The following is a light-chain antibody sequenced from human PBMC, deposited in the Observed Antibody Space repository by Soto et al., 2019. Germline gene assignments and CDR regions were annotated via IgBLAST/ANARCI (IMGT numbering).Light chain of an antibody. CDR3: QQSYSIPLT. CDR2: GAS. V-gene: IGKV1-39*01. J-gene: IGKJ4*01. Sequence: DIHMTQSPSSLSATVGDRVTIIFRASQFVDTYLNWFQQKPGKAPKLLISGASTLQTGVPSRFSGSGSGTDFALTISSLQPEDFATYYCQQSYSIPLTFGGGTKVDIK. CDR1: QFVDTY.